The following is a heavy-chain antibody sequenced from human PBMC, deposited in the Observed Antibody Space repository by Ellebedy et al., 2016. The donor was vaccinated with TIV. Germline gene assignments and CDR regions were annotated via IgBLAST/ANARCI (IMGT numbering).Heavy chain of an antibody. V-gene: IGHV4-34*01. D-gene: IGHD1-7*01. J-gene: IGHJ4*02. CDR1: GGSFSGYY. Sequence: GSLRLXXAVYGGSFSGYYWSWIRQPPGKGLEWIGEINHSGSTNYNPSLKSRVTISVDTSKNQFSLHLSSVTAADAAVYFCARGSRLTGTRCSDYWGQGTLVTVSS. CDR3: ARGSRLTGTRCSDY. CDR2: INHSGST.